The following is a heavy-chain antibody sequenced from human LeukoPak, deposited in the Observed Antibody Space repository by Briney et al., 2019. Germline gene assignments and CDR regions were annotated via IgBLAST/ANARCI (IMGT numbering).Heavy chain of an antibody. CDR1: GYTFTSYD. D-gene: IGHD3-9*01. J-gene: IGHJ3*02. CDR3: ARGRGYFDWFGLGGRAFDI. Sequence: ASVKVSCKASGYTFTSYDINWVRQATGEGLEWMGWMNPNSGNTGYAQKFQGRVTMTRNTSISTAYMERSSLRSEDTAVYYCARGRGYFDWFGLGGRAFDIWGQGTMVTVSS. V-gene: IGHV1-8*01. CDR2: MNPNSGNT.